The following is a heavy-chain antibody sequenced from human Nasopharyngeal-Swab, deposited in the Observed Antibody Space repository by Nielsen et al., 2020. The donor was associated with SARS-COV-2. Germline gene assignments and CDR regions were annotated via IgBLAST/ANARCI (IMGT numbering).Heavy chain of an antibody. CDR3: AKDSRNYALDY. J-gene: IGHJ4*02. CDR1: VFTFSRSG. CDR2: ISDDGNKK. Sequence: SLKISCASSVFTFSRSGIHWVRPAPGKGLEWVALISDDGNKKYYADYVKGRFTISRDDSRNTLYLQMNSLRTEDTAVYYCAKDSRNYALDYWGQGTMVTVSS. V-gene: IGHV3-30*18. D-gene: IGHD3-16*01.